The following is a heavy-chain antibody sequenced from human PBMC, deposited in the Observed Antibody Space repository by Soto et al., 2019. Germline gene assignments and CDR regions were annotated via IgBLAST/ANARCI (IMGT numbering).Heavy chain of an antibody. Sequence: QVQLVQSGAEVKKPGASVKVSCRTSGYTFTHYYIHWVRQAPGQGVEWLGIINPASGSTNYAQKFQGRVTLTMDTSTTTVYMELSGLRAEDTAMFYCARDLAAGDHWGQGTLVTVSS. CDR3: ARDLAAGDH. CDR1: GYTFTHYY. D-gene: IGHD6-13*01. CDR2: INPASGST. J-gene: IGHJ4*02. V-gene: IGHV1-46*01.